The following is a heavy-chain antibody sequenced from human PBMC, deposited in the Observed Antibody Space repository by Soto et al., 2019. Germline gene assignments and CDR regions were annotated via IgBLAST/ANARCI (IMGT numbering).Heavy chain of an antibody. D-gene: IGHD2-8*01. CDR2: ISSSGSTI. Sequence: EVQLVESGGGLVQPGGSLRLSCAASGFTFSSYSMNWVRQAPGKGLEWVSYISSSGSTIYYADSVKGRFTISRDNAKNSLYLQMYSLRDEDTAVYYCARDLRMVYAIDFDYWGQGTLVTVSS. J-gene: IGHJ4*02. CDR1: GFTFSSYS. V-gene: IGHV3-48*02. CDR3: ARDLRMVYAIDFDY.